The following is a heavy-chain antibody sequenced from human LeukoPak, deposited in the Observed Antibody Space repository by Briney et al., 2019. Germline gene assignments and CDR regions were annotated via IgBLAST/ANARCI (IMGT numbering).Heavy chain of an antibody. CDR1: GFTFSSYA. CDR2: IGTSSTTI. D-gene: IGHD6-25*01. V-gene: IGHV3-48*01. Sequence: GGSLRLSCAASGFTFSSYAMSWVRQPPGKGLEWVSNIGTSSTTIYYADSVKGRFTISRDNAKNSLYLQMNSLRADDTAVYYCARFAAGGSYYYYMDVWGKGTTVIVSS. CDR3: ARFAAGGSYYYYMDV. J-gene: IGHJ6*03.